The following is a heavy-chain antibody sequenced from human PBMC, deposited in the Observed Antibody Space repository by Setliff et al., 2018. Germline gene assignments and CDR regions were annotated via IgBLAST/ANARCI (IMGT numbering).Heavy chain of an antibody. D-gene: IGHD3-22*01. CDR3: ARINFYVSSGYYYAPDY. J-gene: IGHJ4*02. V-gene: IGHV1-18*01. CDR1: GFTFTDYG. Sequence: ASVKVSCKSSGFTFTDYGITWVRQVPGQGLEWMGWINNYNFNTQYAQRFQGRVTVTTDTSTTTAYLGLRSLRADDTAVYYCARINFYVSSGYYYAPDYWGPGTLVTVSS. CDR2: INNYNFNT.